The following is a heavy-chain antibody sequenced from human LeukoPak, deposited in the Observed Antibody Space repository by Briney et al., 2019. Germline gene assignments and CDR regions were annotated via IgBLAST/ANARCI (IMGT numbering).Heavy chain of an antibody. Sequence: PSETLSLTCTVSGGSIRSYYWSWIRQPPGKGLEWIGYIYYSGSTNYNPSLKSRVTISVDTSKNQFSLKLSSVTAADTAVYYCARDHAYGSGSPTLDYWGQGTLVTVSS. V-gene: IGHV4-59*01. CDR3: ARDHAYGSGSPTLDY. CDR1: GGSIRSYY. J-gene: IGHJ4*02. D-gene: IGHD3-10*01. CDR2: IYYSGST.